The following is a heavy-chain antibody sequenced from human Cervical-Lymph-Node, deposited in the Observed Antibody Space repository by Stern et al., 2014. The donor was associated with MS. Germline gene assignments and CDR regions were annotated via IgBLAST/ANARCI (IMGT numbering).Heavy chain of an antibody. Sequence: VQLVQSGAEVTKPGSSVKVSCKASGGTFSNYGISWVRQAPGQGLAWMGGIIPIFGTANYAQKFQGRVTITADESTSTAYMELSSLRSEDTAVYYCAREFNYDTSGYYFYYWGQGTLVTVSS. J-gene: IGHJ4*02. V-gene: IGHV1-69*01. CDR3: AREFNYDTSGYYFYY. D-gene: IGHD3-22*01. CDR2: IIPIFGTA. CDR1: GGTFSNYG.